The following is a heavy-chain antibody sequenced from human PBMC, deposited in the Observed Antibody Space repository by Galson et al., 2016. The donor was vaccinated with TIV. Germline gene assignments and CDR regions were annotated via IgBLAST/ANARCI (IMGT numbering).Heavy chain of an antibody. CDR2: IIPIFGTT. CDR1: GGKFSSYV. J-gene: IGHJ5*02. V-gene: IGHV1-69*15. CDR3: ARATNYYDNWFDP. D-gene: IGHD3-10*01. Sequence: ASGGKFSSYVISWVQQAPGQGLEWMGRIIPIFGTTKYAQKFQGRVTITADESTDTAYVELNSLTSEDTAVYYCARATNYYDNWFDPWGQGTLVTVSS.